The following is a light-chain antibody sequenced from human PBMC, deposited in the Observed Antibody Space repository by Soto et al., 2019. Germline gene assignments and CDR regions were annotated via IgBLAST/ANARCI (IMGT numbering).Light chain of an antibody. V-gene: IGLV2-14*01. CDR1: SSDVGGYNY. J-gene: IGLJ2*01. Sequence: QSALTQPASVSGSPGQSITISCTGTSSDVGGYNYVSWYQQHPGKAPKLMLYDVSNRPSGVSNRFSGSKSGNTASLTISGLQAEDEADYYCSSYTSSRTYVVFGGGTKLTVL. CDR3: SSYTSSRTYVV. CDR2: DVS.